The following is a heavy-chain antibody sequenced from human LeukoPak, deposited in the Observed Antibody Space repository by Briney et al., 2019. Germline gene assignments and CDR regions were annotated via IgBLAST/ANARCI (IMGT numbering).Heavy chain of an antibody. Sequence: GRSLRLSCAASGFTFSSYGMHWVRQAPGKGLEWVAVISYDGSNKYYADSVKGRFTISRDNPKNTLYLQMNSLRAEDTAVCYCARENSGSYYANYYYYGMDVWGQGTTVTVSS. CDR1: GFTFSSYG. CDR3: ARENSGSYYANYYYYGMDV. V-gene: IGHV3-30*03. CDR2: ISYDGSNK. J-gene: IGHJ6*02. D-gene: IGHD1-26*01.